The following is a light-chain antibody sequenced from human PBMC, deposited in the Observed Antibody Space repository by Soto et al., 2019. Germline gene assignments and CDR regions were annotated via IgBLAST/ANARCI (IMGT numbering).Light chain of an antibody. J-gene: IGKJ1*01. CDR2: DAS. V-gene: IGKV1-5*01. CDR1: QSISNW. Sequence: DIPMTQSPSTLSASVGDRVTITCRASQSISNWLAWYQQRPGKAPTLLIYDASRLESGVPSRFSGSGSGTEFTLTISSLQPDDFAIYYCQQYNSYWTFGQGTKVEIK. CDR3: QQYNSYWT.